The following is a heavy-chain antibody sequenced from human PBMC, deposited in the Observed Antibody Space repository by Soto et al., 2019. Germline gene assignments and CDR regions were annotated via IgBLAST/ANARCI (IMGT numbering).Heavy chain of an antibody. CDR2: IIPIFGTA. CDR1: GGTFSSYA. J-gene: IGHJ4*02. V-gene: IGHV1-69*13. CDR3: ARVGYYYDSSDNVDY. Sequence: SVKVSCKASGGTFSSYAISWVRQAPGQGLEWMGGIIPIFGTANYAQKFQGRVTITADESTSTAYMELSSLRSEDTAVYYCARVGYYYDSSDNVDYWGQGTLVTVSS. D-gene: IGHD3-22*01.